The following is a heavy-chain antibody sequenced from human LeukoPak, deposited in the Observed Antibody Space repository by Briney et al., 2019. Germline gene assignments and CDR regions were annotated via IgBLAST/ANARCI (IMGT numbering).Heavy chain of an antibody. D-gene: IGHD4-17*01. CDR2: IYYSGST. CDR1: GGSISSYY. J-gene: IGHJ4*02. V-gene: IGHV4-59*08. CDR3: ANYPTVTRGV. Sequence: SETLSLTCTVSGGSISSYYWSWIRQPPGEGLGWIGYIYYSGSTNYNPSLKSRVTISVDTSKNQFSLKLSSVTAADTAVYYCANYPTVTRGVWGQGTLVTVSS.